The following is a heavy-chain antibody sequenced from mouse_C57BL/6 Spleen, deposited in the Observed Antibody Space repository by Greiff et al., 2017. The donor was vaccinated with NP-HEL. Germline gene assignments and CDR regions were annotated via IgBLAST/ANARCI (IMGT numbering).Heavy chain of an antibody. J-gene: IGHJ1*03. CDR2: IDPSDSET. D-gene: IGHD2-4*01. CDR1: GYTFTSYW. Sequence: QVQLQQPGAELVRPGSSVKLSCKASGYTFTSYWMHWVKQRPIQGLEWIGNIDPSDSETHYNQKFKDKATLTVDKSSSTAYMQLSSLTSEDSAVYYCARDYYDYDDSLWYFDVWGTGTTVTVSS. V-gene: IGHV1-52*01. CDR3: ARDYYDYDDSLWYFDV.